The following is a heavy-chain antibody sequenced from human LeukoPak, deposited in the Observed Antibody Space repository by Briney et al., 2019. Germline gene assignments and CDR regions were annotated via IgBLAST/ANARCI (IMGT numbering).Heavy chain of an antibody. V-gene: IGHV3-23*01. CDR3: ARTGGGSGY. Sequence: PGGSLRLSCAACGFTFSSYAMSWVRQAPGKGLEWVSGISGSGGSSGGSTYYADSVKGRFTISRDNSKNTLYLQMNSLRAEDTAVYYCARTGGGSGYWGQGTLVTVSS. J-gene: IGHJ4*02. CDR1: GFTFSSYA. CDR2: ISGSGGSSGGST. D-gene: IGHD2-15*01.